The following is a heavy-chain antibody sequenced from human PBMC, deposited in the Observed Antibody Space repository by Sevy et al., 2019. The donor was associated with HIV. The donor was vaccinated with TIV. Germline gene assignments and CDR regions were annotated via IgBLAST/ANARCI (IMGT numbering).Heavy chain of an antibody. J-gene: IGHJ6*04. Sequence: ASVKVSCKASGYTFTNYGISWVRQAPGQGLEWMGWISAYSNNTNYAQKLQGRVTMTTDTSTSTAYMELRSLRSDDTAVYYCARDFIYYYGSGSYYLPMDVWGKGTTVTVSS. D-gene: IGHD3-10*01. CDR1: GYTFTNYG. CDR2: ISAYSNNT. V-gene: IGHV1-18*01. CDR3: ARDFIYYYGSGSYYLPMDV.